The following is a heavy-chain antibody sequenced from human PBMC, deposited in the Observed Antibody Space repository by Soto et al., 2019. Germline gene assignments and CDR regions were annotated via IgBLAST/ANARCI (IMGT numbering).Heavy chain of an antibody. V-gene: IGHV3-74*01. CDR3: ASTYAYAQGYYWYGIDV. CDR2: ISSYGSDT. J-gene: IGHJ6*02. CDR1: GFTFSRYW. D-gene: IGHD3-16*01. Sequence: EVQLVESGGGLVLPGGSLRLSCAASGFTFSRYWMHWVRQAPGKGLVWVSRISSYGSDTHYADSVKGRFTISRDNAKNTLYLQMNSLRAAATAVYYCASTYAYAQGYYWYGIDVWGQGTTVTVSS.